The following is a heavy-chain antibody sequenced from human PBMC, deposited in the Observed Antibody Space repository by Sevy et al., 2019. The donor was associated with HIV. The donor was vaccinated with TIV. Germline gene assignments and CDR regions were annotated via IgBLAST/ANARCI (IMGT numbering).Heavy chain of an antibody. D-gene: IGHD3-10*01. Sequence: GGSLRLSCAASGFTFSDYYMSWIRQAPGKGLEWVSYISSSSYTNYADSVKGRFTISRDNAKNSLYLQMNSLRAEDTAVYYCARVNADYYGSGSSTIDYWGQGTLVTVSS. J-gene: IGHJ4*02. CDR2: ISSSSYT. CDR1: GFTFSDYY. CDR3: ARVNADYYGSGSSTIDY. V-gene: IGHV3-11*06.